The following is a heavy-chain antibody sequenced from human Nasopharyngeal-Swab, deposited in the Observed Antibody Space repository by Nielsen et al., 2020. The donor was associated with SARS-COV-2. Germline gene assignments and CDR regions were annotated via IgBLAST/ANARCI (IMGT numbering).Heavy chain of an antibody. D-gene: IGHD3-3*01. Sequence: ASVKVSCKVSGDTRTELSMHWVRQAPGKGLEWMGGFDPEDGETIYAQKFQGRVTMTEDTSTDTAYMELSSLRSEDTAVYYCATDPAIFGVVNFDYWGQGTLVTVSS. CDR3: ATDPAIFGVVNFDY. CDR2: FDPEDGET. CDR1: GDTRTELS. V-gene: IGHV1-24*01. J-gene: IGHJ4*02.